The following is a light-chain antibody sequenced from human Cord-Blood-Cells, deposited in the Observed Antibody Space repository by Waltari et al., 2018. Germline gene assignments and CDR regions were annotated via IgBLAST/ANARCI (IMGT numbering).Light chain of an antibody. Sequence: QSALTQPASVSGSPGQSITISCTGTSSDVGGFNYVSWYQQHPGKAPKLMINEVSKRPAGVSNRCSGSKAGNTASLTISGLQAEDEADYYCSSYTSSSTYVFGTWTKVTVL. CDR3: SSYTSSSTYV. CDR1: SSDVGGFNY. V-gene: IGLV2-14*01. CDR2: EVS. J-gene: IGLJ1*01.